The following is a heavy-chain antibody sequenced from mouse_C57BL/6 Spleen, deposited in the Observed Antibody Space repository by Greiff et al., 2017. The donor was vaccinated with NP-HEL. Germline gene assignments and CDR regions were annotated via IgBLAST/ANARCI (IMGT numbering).Heavy chain of an antibody. V-gene: IGHV1-55*01. CDR2: IYPGSGST. CDR3: AGAYYSNYYAMDD. Sequence: QVQLQQPGAELVKPGASVKMSCKASGYTFTSYSITWVQQRPGQGLEWIGDIYPGSGSTKYNEKFKSQATMTVDTSSSTASMQLSSLTSEDSAVYYCAGAYYSNYYAMDDWGKGTSVTVSS. J-gene: IGHJ4*01. D-gene: IGHD2-5*01. CDR1: GYTFTSYS.